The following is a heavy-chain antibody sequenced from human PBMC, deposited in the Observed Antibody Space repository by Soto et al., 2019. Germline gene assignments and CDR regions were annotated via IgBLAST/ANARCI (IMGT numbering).Heavy chain of an antibody. CDR3: AKVAGGLGYFDL. Sequence: GGSLRLSCVASGFIFSDYAMTWVRQAPGKGLGWVATISASGGNIEYTDSLKGRFTISRDNSKNTLYLQLNGLTADDTAVHYCAKVAGGLGYFDLWGRGTLVTVS. V-gene: IGHV3-23*01. D-gene: IGHD3-16*01. J-gene: IGHJ2*01. CDR2: ISASGGNI. CDR1: GFIFSDYA.